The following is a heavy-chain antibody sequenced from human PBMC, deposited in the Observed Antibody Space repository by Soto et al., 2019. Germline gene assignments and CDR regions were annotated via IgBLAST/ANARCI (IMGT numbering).Heavy chain of an antibody. CDR3: AKRANGLYFDY. CDR1: GFTFSSYA. J-gene: IGHJ4*02. Sequence: EVQVLESGGGLVQPGGSLRLSCAASGFTFSSYAMNWVRQAPGKGLEWVSVISGSGGSTYYADSVKGRFTISRDNSKNTLDLQMNSLRAEDTAVYYCAKRANGLYFDYWGQGTLVTVSS. CDR2: ISGSGGST. V-gene: IGHV3-23*01.